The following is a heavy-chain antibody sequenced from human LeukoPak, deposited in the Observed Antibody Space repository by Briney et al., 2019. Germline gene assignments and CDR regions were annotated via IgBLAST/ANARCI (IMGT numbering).Heavy chain of an antibody. CDR2: ISGSGGTT. J-gene: IGHJ4*02. CDR3: AKGLGVGALAQFGY. V-gene: IGHV3-23*01. Sequence: GGSLRLSCAASGFTFSNYIMSWVRQAPGKGLEWVSVISGSGGTTYYADSVKGRFTISRDNSKNTLYLQMNSLRVEDTAVYYCAKGLGVGALAQFGYWGQGTLVTVSS. CDR1: GFTFSNYI. D-gene: IGHD1-26*01.